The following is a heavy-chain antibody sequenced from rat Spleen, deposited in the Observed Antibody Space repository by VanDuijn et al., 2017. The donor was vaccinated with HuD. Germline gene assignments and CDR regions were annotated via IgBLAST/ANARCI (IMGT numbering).Heavy chain of an antibody. CDR2: VSYDGRKT. Sequence: EVQLVESGGGLVQPGRSLKLSCAASGFTFSRSAMAWVRQAPTKGLEWVATVSYDGRKTYYRDSVKGRFTISRDSAESTLYLQMNSLRSEDTATYYCARHGVNYGAYDWFAYWGQGTLVTVSS. CDR3: ARHGVNYGAYDWFAY. J-gene: IGHJ3*01. CDR1: GFTFSRSA. V-gene: IGHV5-29*01. D-gene: IGHD1-11*01.